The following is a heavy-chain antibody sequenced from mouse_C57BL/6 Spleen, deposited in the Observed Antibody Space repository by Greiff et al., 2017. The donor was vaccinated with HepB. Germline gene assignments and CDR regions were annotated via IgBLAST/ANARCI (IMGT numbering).Heavy chain of an antibody. D-gene: IGHD2-4*01. J-gene: IGHJ3*01. Sequence: QVQLQQSGPELVKPGASVKISCKASGYTFTDYYINWVKQRPGQGLEWIGWIYPGSGNTKYNEKFKGKATLTVDTSSSTAYMQLSSLTSEDSAVYFWARSGQIYYDYDAWFAYWGQGTLVTVSA. V-gene: IGHV1-84*01. CDR3: ARSGQIYYDYDAWFAY. CDR2: IYPGSGNT. CDR1: GYTFTDYY.